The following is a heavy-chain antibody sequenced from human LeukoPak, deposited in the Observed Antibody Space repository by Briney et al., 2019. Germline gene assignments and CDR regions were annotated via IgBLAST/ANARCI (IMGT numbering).Heavy chain of an antibody. Sequence: SQTLSLTRSVAGNSVSSGTDYSSWIRPPAGKWLEWIGRIYTTGNTDYSPSLTSRVSISLGTAKNQVSLKLMSVTAADTAVYYCARGVLLWFGVPTSKGFYYFYTDVWGKGTTVTVSS. D-gene: IGHD3-10*01. CDR2: IYTTGNT. CDR1: GNSVSSGTDY. CDR3: ARGVLLWFGVPTSKGFYYFYTDV. J-gene: IGHJ6*03. V-gene: IGHV4-61*02.